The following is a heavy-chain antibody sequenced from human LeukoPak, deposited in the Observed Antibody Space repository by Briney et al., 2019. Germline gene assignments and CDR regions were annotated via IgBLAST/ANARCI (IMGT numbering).Heavy chain of an antibody. CDR2: IYYSGST. CDR3: ARYVLLWFGELSGRFDP. J-gene: IGHJ5*02. CDR1: GGSIGSYY. D-gene: IGHD3-10*01. V-gene: IGHV4-59*01. Sequence: SETWSLTGTVPGGSIGSYYWSWIRQPPGKGREWIGYIYYSGSTNYNPSLKSRVTISVDTSKNQFSLKLSSVTAADTAVYYCARYVLLWFGELSGRFDPWGQGTPVTVSS.